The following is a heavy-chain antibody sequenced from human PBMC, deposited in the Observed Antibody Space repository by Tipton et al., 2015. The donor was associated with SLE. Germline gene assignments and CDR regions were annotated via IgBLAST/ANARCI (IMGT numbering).Heavy chain of an antibody. CDR3: ARVGYSNYMDV. V-gene: IGHV4-61*08. D-gene: IGHD4-11*01. CDR2: IYYSGST. Sequence: GLVKPSETLSLTCTVSGGSMSSTGYYWGWIRQPPGKGLEWIGYIYYSGSTNYNPSLKSRVTISVDTSKNQFSLKLSSVTAADTAVYYCARVGYSNYMDVWGKGTTVTVSS. J-gene: IGHJ6*03. CDR1: GGSMSSTGYY.